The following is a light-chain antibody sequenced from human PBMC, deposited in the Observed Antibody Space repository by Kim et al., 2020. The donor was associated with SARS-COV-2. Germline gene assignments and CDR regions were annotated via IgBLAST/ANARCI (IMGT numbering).Light chain of an antibody. Sequence: EIVLTQSPGTLSLSPGQRATLSCRASQSVSSSYLAWYQQKPGQAPRLLIYGASNRDTGIPDRFRGSGSGTDFTLTISRLEPEDFAVYYCQQYSSSPLTFGGGTKVDIK. CDR2: GAS. CDR1: QSVSSSY. V-gene: IGKV3-20*01. J-gene: IGKJ4*01. CDR3: QQYSSSPLT.